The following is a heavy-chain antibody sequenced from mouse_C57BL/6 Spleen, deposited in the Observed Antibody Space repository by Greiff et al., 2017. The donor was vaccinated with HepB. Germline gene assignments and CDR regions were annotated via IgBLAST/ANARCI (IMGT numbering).Heavy chain of an antibody. CDR3: ARRDGKGYFDV. J-gene: IGHJ1*03. CDR1: GYTFTSYW. D-gene: IGHD1-1*01. Sequence: QVQLQQPGAELVRPGSSVKLSCKASGYTFTSYWMHWVKQRPIQGLEWIGNIDPSDSETHYNQKFKDKATLTVDKSSSTAYMQLSSLTSEDSAVYYCARRDGKGYFDVWGTGTTVTVSS. CDR2: IDPSDSET. V-gene: IGHV1-52*01.